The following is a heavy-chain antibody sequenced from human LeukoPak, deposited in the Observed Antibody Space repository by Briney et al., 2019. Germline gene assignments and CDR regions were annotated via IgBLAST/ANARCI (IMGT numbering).Heavy chain of an antibody. CDR3: ARGEKSSSWLYYYYGMDV. D-gene: IGHD6-13*01. J-gene: IGHJ6*02. CDR2: ISSSSSTI. Sequence: GGSLRLSCAASGFTFSDYYMSWIRQAPGKGLEWVSYISSSSSTIYYADSVKGRFTISRDNAKNSLYLQMNSLRAEDTAVYYCARGEKSSSWLYYYYGMDVWGQGTTVTVSS. V-gene: IGHV3-11*04. CDR1: GFTFSDYY.